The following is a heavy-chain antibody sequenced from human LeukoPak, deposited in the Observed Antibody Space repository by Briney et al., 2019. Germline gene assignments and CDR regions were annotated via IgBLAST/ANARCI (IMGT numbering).Heavy chain of an antibody. V-gene: IGHV3-53*01. D-gene: IGHD6-19*01. CDR1: GFTVGSNY. J-gene: IGHJ4*02. Sequence: PGGSLRLSCAASGFTVGSNYMSWVRQAPGKGLEWVSVIYSGGSTYYADSVKGRFTISRDNSKNTLYLQMNSLRAEDTAVYYCARVISGWYYVDYWGQGTLVTVS. CDR3: ARVISGWYYVDY. CDR2: IYSGGST.